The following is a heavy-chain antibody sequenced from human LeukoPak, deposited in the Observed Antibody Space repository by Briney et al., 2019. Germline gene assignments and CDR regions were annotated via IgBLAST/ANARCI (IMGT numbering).Heavy chain of an antibody. Sequence: SVKVSCKASGGTFSSYAISWVRQAPGQGLEWMGGIIPIFGTANYAQKFQGRVTITADKSTSTAYMELSSLRSEDTAVYYCAVPAATEGAYYYMDVWGKGTTVTVSS. CDR2: IIPIFGTA. J-gene: IGHJ6*03. V-gene: IGHV1-69*06. CDR1: GGTFSSYA. D-gene: IGHD2-2*01. CDR3: AVPAATEGAYYYMDV.